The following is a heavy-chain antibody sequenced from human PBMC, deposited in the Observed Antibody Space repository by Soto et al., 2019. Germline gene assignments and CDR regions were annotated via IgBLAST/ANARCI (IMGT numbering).Heavy chain of an antibody. D-gene: IGHD3-22*01. CDR3: AKDHWEGYYDSSGYLPFPGMDV. CDR1: GFTFSSYG. V-gene: IGHV3-30*18. CDR2: ISYDGSNK. Sequence: GGSLRLSCAASGFTFSSYGMHWVRQAPGKGLEWVAVISYDGSNKYYADSVKGRFTISRDNSKNTLYLQMNSLRAEDTAVYYCAKDHWEGYYDSSGYLPFPGMDVWGQGTTVTVSS. J-gene: IGHJ6*02.